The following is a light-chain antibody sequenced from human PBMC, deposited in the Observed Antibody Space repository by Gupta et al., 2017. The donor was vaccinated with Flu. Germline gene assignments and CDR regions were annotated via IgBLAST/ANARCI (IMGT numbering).Light chain of an antibody. CDR1: SSDIGSHNY. Sequence: QSALTQPAAVSGSPGQSITISCIGTSSDIGSHNYVSWYQQYPGRAPKLIIYDVTNRPSGISDRFAGSKSANTASLTISGLQAEDEADYYCSSYSATGALALFGGGTRVTVL. CDR2: DVT. J-gene: IGLJ2*01. V-gene: IGLV2-14*03. CDR3: SSYSATGALAL.